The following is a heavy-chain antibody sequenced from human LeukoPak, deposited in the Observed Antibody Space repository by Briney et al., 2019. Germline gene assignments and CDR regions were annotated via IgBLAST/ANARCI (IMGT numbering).Heavy chain of an antibody. D-gene: IGHD3-22*01. CDR2: INSDGSST. CDR3: AKDHDSSGYLYPFDY. Sequence: GGSLRLSCAASGFTFSSYWMHWVRQAPGKGLVWVSRINSDGSSTSYADSVKGRFTISRDNSKNTLYLQMNSLRAEDTAVYYCAKDHDSSGYLYPFDYWGQGTLVTVSS. J-gene: IGHJ4*02. V-gene: IGHV3-74*01. CDR1: GFTFSSYW.